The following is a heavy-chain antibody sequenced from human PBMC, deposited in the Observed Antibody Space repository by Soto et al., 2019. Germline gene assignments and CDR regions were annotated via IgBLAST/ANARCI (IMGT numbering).Heavy chain of an antibody. D-gene: IGHD6-13*01. J-gene: IGHJ5*02. V-gene: IGHV4-4*07. CDR2: IYTSGST. CDR1: GCSISSYY. Sequence: ETLYLTFTVSGCSISSYYWSWIRPPAGKGLEWIGRIYTSGSTNYNPSLKSRVTMSVDTSKNQFSLKLSSVTAADTAVYYCARGRRGNLAAAGMIGDWFDPWGQGTLVTVSS. CDR3: ARGRRGNLAAAGMIGDWFDP.